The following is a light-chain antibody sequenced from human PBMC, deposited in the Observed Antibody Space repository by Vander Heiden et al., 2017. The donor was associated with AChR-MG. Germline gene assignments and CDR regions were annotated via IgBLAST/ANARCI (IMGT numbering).Light chain of an antibody. J-gene: IGKJ4*01. CDR1: QSIRTN. CDR2: DAS. V-gene: IGKV3-15*01. Sequence: EIVMTQSPATLSVSPGERATLPCRASQSIRTNLAWYQQKPGQAPRLLIYDASARATGIPARFSGSGSGTEFTLTISGLQYEDFAVYYCQQYDDWPPLTFGKGTKVDIK. CDR3: QQYDDWPPLT.